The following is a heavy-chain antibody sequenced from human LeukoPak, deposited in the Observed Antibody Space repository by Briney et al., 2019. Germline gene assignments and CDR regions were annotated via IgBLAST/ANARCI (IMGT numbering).Heavy chain of an antibody. Sequence: PGRSLRLSCAASGXTFNNYGMHWVRQAPGKGLEWVAVIWFDGSGKYYADSVKGRFTISRDNSKNTLYLQMNSLRAEDTAVYYCARGYLGAQYYFDYWGQGTLVTVSS. CDR3: ARGYLGAQYYFDY. D-gene: IGHD1-14*01. CDR1: GXTFNNYG. CDR2: IWFDGSGK. J-gene: IGHJ4*02. V-gene: IGHV3-33*01.